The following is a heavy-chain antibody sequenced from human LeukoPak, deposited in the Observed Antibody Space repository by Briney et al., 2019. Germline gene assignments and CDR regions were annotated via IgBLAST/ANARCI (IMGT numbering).Heavy chain of an antibody. Sequence: ASVKVSCKASGYTFTGYYMHWVRQAPGQGLEWMGWINPNSGGTNYAQKFQGRVTMTRDTSISTAYMELSRLRSDDTAVYYCARVGYCSSTSCQWGSLYYYGMDVWGQGTTVTVSS. CDR3: ARVGYCSSTSCQWGSLYYYGMDV. V-gene: IGHV1-2*02. CDR2: INPNSGGT. D-gene: IGHD2-2*03. J-gene: IGHJ6*02. CDR1: GYTFTGYY.